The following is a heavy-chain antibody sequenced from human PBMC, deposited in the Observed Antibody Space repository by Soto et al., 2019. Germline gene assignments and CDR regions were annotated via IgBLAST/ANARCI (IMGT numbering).Heavy chain of an antibody. J-gene: IGHJ6*02. CDR2: ISYDGSNK. D-gene: IGHD2-2*02. V-gene: IGHV3-30-3*01. CDR1: GFTFSSYA. CDR3: ARSYCSSTSCYIRYYYGMDV. Sequence: GGSLRLSCAASGFTFSSYAMHWVRQAPGKGLEWVAVISYDGSNKYYADSVKGRFTISRDNSKNTLYLQMNSLRAEDTAVYYRARSYCSSTSCYIRYYYGMDVWGQGTTVTVSS.